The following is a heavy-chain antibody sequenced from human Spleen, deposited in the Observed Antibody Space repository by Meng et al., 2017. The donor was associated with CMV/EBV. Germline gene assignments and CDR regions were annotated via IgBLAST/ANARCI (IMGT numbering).Heavy chain of an antibody. V-gene: IGHV3-21*01. CDR2: ISSSSSYI. CDR3: ARGERRYCSSTSCQAFDY. J-gene: IGHJ4*02. Sequence: GESLKISCAASGFTFSNFAMAWVRQAPGKGLEWVSSISSSSSYIYYADSVKGRFTISRDNAKNSLYLQMNSLRAEDTAVYYCARGERRYCSSTSCQAFDYWGQGTLVTVSS. D-gene: IGHD2-2*01. CDR1: GFTFSNFA.